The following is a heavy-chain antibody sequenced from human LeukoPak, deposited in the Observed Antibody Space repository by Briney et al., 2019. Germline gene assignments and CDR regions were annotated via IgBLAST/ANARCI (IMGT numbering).Heavy chain of an antibody. CDR3: ARGPDYGDYIGY. CDR2: INPNSGGT. V-gene: IGHV1-2*02. J-gene: IGHJ4*02. Sequence: ASVKVTCKASGYTFTGYYMHWVRQAPGQGLEWMGWINPNSGGTNYAQKFQGRVTMTRDTSISTAYMELSRLRSDDTAVYYCARGPDYGDYIGYWGQGTLVTVSS. CDR1: GYTFTGYY. D-gene: IGHD4-17*01.